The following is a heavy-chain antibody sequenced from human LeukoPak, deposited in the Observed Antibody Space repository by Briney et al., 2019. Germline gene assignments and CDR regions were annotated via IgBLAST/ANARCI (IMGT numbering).Heavy chain of an antibody. Sequence: GGSLRLSCAASGFTFSSYGMHWVRQAPGKGLEWVAVISYDGSDKYYADSVKGRFTISRDNSKNTLYLQMNSLRAEDTAVYYCAKLLWFGESLDYWGQGTLVTVSS. CDR3: AKLLWFGESLDY. CDR1: GFTFSSYG. CDR2: ISYDGSDK. V-gene: IGHV3-30*18. D-gene: IGHD3-10*01. J-gene: IGHJ4*02.